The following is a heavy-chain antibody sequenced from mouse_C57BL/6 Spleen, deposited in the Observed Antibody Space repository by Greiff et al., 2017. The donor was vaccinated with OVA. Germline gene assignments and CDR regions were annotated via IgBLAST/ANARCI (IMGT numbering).Heavy chain of an antibody. CDR2: IWRGGST. J-gene: IGHJ4*01. V-gene: IGHV2-5*01. Sequence: VKLQESGPGLVQPSQSLSITCTVSGFSLTSYGVHWVRQSPGKGLEWLGVIWRGGSTDYNAAFMSRLSITKDNSKSQVFFKMNSLQADDTAIYYCAKKGDYEGNYYAMDYWGQGTSVTVSS. D-gene: IGHD2-4*01. CDR1: GFSLTSYG. CDR3: AKKGDYEGNYYAMDY.